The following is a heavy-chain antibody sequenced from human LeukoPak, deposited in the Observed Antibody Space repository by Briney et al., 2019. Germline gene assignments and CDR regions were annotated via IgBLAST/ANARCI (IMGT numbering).Heavy chain of an antibody. D-gene: IGHD3-22*01. V-gene: IGHV3-23*01. J-gene: IGHJ4*02. CDR3: AKLPSYYYESSGYYYFDY. CDR1: GFTFSSYA. CDR2: ISGSGVST. Sequence: PGGSLRLSCAASGFTFSSYAMSWVRQTPGKGLEWVSAISGSGVSTYYADSVKGRFTVSRDNSKNTLCLQMNSLRAGDTAVYYCAKLPSYYYESSGYYYFDYWGQGTLVTVSS.